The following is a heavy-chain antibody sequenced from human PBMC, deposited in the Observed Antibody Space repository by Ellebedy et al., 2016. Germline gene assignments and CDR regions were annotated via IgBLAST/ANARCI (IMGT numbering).Heavy chain of an antibody. CDR1: GYSFSNYW. V-gene: IGHV5-51*01. CDR2: IYPRDSDT. CDR3: ATYGGLDV. J-gene: IGHJ6*04. Sequence: GESLKISXKASGYSFSNYWIGWVRQMPGKGLEWMGVIYPRDSDTRYSQSFKGQITISADTYSSTAYLQWTSLKAPDSAVYYCATYGGLDVWGKGTTVTVSS. D-gene: IGHD2-21*01.